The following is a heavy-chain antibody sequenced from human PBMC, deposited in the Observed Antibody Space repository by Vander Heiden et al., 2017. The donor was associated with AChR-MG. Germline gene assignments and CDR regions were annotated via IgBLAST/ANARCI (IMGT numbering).Heavy chain of an antibody. CDR3: AREGPLGAPGTSFDY. J-gene: IGHJ4*02. V-gene: IGHV3-30-3*01. CDR2: ISYDGGNK. D-gene: IGHD6-13*01. Sequence: QVQLVESGGGVVQPGRSLRLSCAASGFTFSNHAMHWVRQAPGKGLEWLAFISYDGGNKCYADSVKGRFTISRDNSKNTLSLQMNSLRVEDTAIYYCAREGPLGAPGTSFDYWGQGTLVTVSS. CDR1: GFTFSNHA.